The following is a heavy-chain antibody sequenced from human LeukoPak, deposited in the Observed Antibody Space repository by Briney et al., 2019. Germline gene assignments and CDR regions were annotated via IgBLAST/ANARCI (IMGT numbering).Heavy chain of an antibody. Sequence: GGSLRLSCAASGFTLSSYGIHWVRQAPGKGLEWVAVIWYDGSNKYYADSVKGRFTISRDNSKNTLYLQMNSLRAEDTAVYYCARDRVGATDYFDYWGQGTLVTVSS. D-gene: IGHD1-26*01. V-gene: IGHV3-33*01. J-gene: IGHJ4*02. CDR1: GFTLSSYG. CDR2: IWYDGSNK. CDR3: ARDRVGATDYFDY.